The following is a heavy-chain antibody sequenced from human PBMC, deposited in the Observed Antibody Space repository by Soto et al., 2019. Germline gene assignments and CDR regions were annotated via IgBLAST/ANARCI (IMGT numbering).Heavy chain of an antibody. D-gene: IGHD2-21*01. CDR2: ISYTGST. Sequence: SDTLSLTCTVSGASIRSHYWSWIRQPPGKGLEWIGYISYTGSTNYNPSLKSRVTMSLDTSKNHFSLSLTSVTAADTALYYCARIPQGYFDYWGQGLLVT. CDR1: GASIRSHY. V-gene: IGHV4-59*07. J-gene: IGHJ4*02. CDR3: ARIPQGYFDY.